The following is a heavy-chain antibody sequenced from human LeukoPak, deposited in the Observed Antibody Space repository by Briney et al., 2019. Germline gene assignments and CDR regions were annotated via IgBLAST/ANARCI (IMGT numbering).Heavy chain of an antibody. CDR3: ARARGNSSGYYYGASYYYYMDV. D-gene: IGHD3-22*01. CDR2: IYSRGST. J-gene: IGHJ6*03. Sequence: PSETLSLTCIVSGGSISSSNYYWGWIRQSPGKGLEWIGSIYSRGSTYYNPSLKSRVIVSSDMSKNQFSLKLSSVTAADTAVYYCARARGNSSGYYYGASYYYYMDVWGKGTTVTVSS. CDR1: GGSISSSNYY. V-gene: IGHV4-39*07.